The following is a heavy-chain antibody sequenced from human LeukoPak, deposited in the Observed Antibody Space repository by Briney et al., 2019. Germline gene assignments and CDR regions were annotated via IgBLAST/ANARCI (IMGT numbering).Heavy chain of an antibody. J-gene: IGHJ4*02. Sequence: SETLSLTCTASGGSISSYYWSWIRQPAGKGLEWIGRIYISGSGSTNYNPSLKSRVTMSVDTSKNQFSLKLSSVTAADTAVYYCASSGWYLLPGVYWGQGTLVTVSS. CDR1: GGSISSYY. CDR2: IYISGSGST. V-gene: IGHV4-4*07. CDR3: ASSGWYLLPGVY. D-gene: IGHD6-19*01.